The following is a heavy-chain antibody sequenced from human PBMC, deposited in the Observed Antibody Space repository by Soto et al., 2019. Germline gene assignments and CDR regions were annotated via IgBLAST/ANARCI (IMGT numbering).Heavy chain of an antibody. CDR2: ISYDGSNK. CDR3: AREFVDCSGGSCYSFPPGYGMDV. D-gene: IGHD2-15*01. V-gene: IGHV3-30-3*01. CDR1: GFTFSSYA. Sequence: QVQLVESGGGVVQPGRSLRLSCAASGFTFSSYAMHWVRQAPGKGLEWVAVISYDGSNKYYADSVKGRFTISRDNSKNTLYLQMNSLRAEDTAVYYCAREFVDCSGGSCYSFPPGYGMDVW. J-gene: IGHJ6*01.